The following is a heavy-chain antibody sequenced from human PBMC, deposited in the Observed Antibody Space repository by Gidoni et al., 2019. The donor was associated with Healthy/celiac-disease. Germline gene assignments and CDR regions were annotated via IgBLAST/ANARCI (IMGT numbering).Heavy chain of an antibody. CDR3: ARILRGAQDFDY. Sequence: QVTLKESGPVLVKPTEPLTLTCTVSGFHLSNARMGVSWIRQPPGKALEWLAHIFSNDEKSYSTSLKSRLTISKDTSKSQVVLTMTNMDPVDTATYYCARILRGAQDFDYWGQGTLVTVSS. CDR2: IFSNDEK. V-gene: IGHV2-26*01. CDR1: GFHLSNARMG. D-gene: IGHD3-10*01. J-gene: IGHJ4*02.